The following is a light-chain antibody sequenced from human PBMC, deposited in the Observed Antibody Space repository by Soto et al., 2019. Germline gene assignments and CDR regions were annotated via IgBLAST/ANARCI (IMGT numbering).Light chain of an antibody. Sequence: SVLTKSPSNLSLSAGERATLACRASQSVRNNYLAWYQQKRGQAPRVLIYDASSRANGIPDRFSGCGSGTYFNLTISILEAEDFAVYYSQQSGSSPWPFGQGTKLAIK. V-gene: IGKV3-20*01. J-gene: IGKJ1*01. CDR1: QSVRNNY. CDR3: QQSGSSPWP. CDR2: DAS.